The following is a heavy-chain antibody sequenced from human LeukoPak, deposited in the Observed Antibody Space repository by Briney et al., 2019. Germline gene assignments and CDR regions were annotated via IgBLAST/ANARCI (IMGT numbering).Heavy chain of an antibody. D-gene: IGHD2-2*01. CDR1: GFTFSRYW. CDR3: ARAHIVVVPRCDY. CDR2: INSDGSST. J-gene: IGHJ4*02. Sequence: AGGSLRLSCAASGFTFSRYWIHWVRQAPGKGLVWVSRINSDGSSTSYADFVKGRFTISRDNSKDTLYLQMDSLRAEDTAVYYCARAHIVVVPRCDYWGQGTLVTVSS. V-gene: IGHV3-74*01.